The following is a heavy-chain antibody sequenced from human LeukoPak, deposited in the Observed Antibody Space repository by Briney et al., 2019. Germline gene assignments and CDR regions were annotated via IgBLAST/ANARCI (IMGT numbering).Heavy chain of an antibody. V-gene: IGHV3-48*04. CDR1: GFTFSSYS. J-gene: IGHJ3*02. D-gene: IGHD3-22*01. CDR2: ISSSSSTI. CDR3: ARDRLEYYYDSSGYPDAFDI. Sequence: PGGSLRLSCAASGFTFSSYSMNWVRQAPGKGLEWVSYISSSSSTIYYADSVKGRFTISRDNAKNSLYLQMNSLRAEDTAVYYCARDRLEYYYDSSGYPDAFDIWGQGTMVTVSS.